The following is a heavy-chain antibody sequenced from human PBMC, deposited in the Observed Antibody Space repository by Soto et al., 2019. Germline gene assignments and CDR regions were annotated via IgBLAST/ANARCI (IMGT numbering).Heavy chain of an antibody. CDR2: INSDGSST. J-gene: IGHJ4*02. D-gene: IGHD2-15*01. CDR1: GFTFSSYW. CDR3: AIVGFLYCSGGSCYGGGAFDY. V-gene: IGHV3-74*01. Sequence: EVQLVESGGGLVQPGGSLRLSCAASGFTFSSYWMHWVRQAPGKGLXWVXRINSDGSSTSYADSVKGRFTMSRDNAKNTLYLQMNSLTAEDTAVYYCAIVGFLYCSGGSCYGGGAFDYWGQGTLVTVSS.